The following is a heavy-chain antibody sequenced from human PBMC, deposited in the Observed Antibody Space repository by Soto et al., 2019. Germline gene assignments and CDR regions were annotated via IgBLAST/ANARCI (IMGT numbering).Heavy chain of an antibody. V-gene: IGHV3-23*01. CDR2: ISGSGCTT. D-gene: IGHD6-19*01. J-gene: IGHJ3*02. Sequence: EVQLLESGGGLVQPGGSLRLSCAASGFTFSSYAMSWVRQAPGKGLEWVSAISGSGCTTYYADSVKGRFTFSRDNSKNTLYLQMNSLRAEDTAVYYCAKTANGWFSAFDIWGQGTMVTVSS. CDR1: GFTFSSYA. CDR3: AKTANGWFSAFDI.